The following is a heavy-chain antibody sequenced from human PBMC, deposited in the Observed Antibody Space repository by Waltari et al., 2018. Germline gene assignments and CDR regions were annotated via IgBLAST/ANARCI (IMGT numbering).Heavy chain of an antibody. Sequence: QVQLQESGPGLVKPSGTLSLTCAVSGGSISSSNWWSWVRQPPGKGLECMGEIYHSGSTNNSPTLESRVTISVDKSKNQFSLRLSSVTAADTAVYYCASTSGGAAMPYYYGMDVWGQGTTVTVSS. D-gene: IGHD2-2*01. CDR3: ASTSGGAAMPYYYGMDV. J-gene: IGHJ6*02. CDR1: GGSISSSNW. V-gene: IGHV4-4*02. CDR2: IYHSGST.